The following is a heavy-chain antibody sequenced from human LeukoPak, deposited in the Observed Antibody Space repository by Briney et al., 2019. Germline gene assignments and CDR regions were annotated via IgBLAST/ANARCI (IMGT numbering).Heavy chain of an antibody. CDR3: ARHVSSPRAVDY. CDR2: IYNSGST. J-gene: IGHJ4*02. Sequence: SETLSLTCTVSGGSISSSSNYWGWIRQPPGKGLEWIGSIYNSGSTYYNSSLKSRVTISVDTSKNPFSLKLTSVTAAVTAVYYCARHVSSPRAVDYWGQGTLVTVSS. D-gene: IGHD6-13*01. CDR1: GGSISSSSNY. V-gene: IGHV4-39*01.